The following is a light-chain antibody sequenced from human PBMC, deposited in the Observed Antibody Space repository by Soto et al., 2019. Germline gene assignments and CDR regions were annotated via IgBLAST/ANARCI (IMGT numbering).Light chain of an antibody. CDR2: DAS. CDR1: QDIGSA. J-gene: IGKJ4*01. CDR3: QQFNGFTLS. Sequence: IQLTKSPSSLSASVGDRVTITCRAGQDIGSALAWYQQRPGKAPKLLLYDASNLEAGVPSRFSGSGSGIDLTLTITSLRPEDFATYYWQQFNGFTLSFGGGTKVQIK. V-gene: IGKV1-13*02.